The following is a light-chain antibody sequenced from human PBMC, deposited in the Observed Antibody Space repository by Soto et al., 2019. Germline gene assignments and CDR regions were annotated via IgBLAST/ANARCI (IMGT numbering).Light chain of an antibody. CDR1: QSVSSRY. J-gene: IGKJ1*01. Sequence: EIVLTQSPGTLSLSPGERATLSCRASQSVSSRYLVWYQQKPGQAPRLLIYAASSRATGIPDRFSGSGSGTDFSLIISRLEPEDFAMYYCQQYGASPWTFGQGTKVEIK. CDR2: AAS. CDR3: QQYGASPWT. V-gene: IGKV3-20*01.